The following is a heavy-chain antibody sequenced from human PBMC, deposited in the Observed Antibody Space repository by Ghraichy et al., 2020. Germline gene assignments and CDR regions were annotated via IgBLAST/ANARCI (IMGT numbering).Heavy chain of an antibody. D-gene: IGHD4-17*01. Sequence: LSLTCEASGFTFSTYWMHWVRQAPGKGLVWVSRINTDGGSTAYADSVRGRFTISRDNAKNMVYLQMNSLRVEDTAVYYCARDNRETTGWFDPWGQGTLVTVSS. CDR3: ARDNRETTGWFDP. CDR2: INTDGGST. CDR1: GFTFSTYW. V-gene: IGHV3-74*01. J-gene: IGHJ5*02.